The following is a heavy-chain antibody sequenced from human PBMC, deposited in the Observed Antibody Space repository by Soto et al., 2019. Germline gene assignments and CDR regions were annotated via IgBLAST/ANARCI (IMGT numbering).Heavy chain of an antibody. V-gene: IGHV4-34*01. J-gene: IGHJ4*02. CDR3: ARAVPPYYYDSSGYYYEYYFDY. D-gene: IGHD3-22*01. CDR1: GGSLSRYD. Sequence: SQELSLPCGVSGGSLSRYDWSWIRQPPGKGLEWIGEINHSGSTNYNPSLKSRVTISVDTSKNQFSLKLSSVTAADTAVYYCARAVPPYYYDSSGYYYEYYFDYWGQGTLVTVS. CDR2: INHSGST.